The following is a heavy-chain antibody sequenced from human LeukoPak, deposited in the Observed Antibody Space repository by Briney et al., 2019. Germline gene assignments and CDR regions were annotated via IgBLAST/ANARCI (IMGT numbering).Heavy chain of an antibody. CDR3: ARDGRYSSSWHQYYYYMDV. Sequence: ASVKVSCKASGYTFTGYYMHWVRQAPGQGLEWMGWINPNSGGTNYAQKFQGRVTMTRDTSISTAYMELSRLRSDDTAVYYCARDGRYSSSWHQYYYYMDVWGKGTTVTVSS. J-gene: IGHJ6*03. V-gene: IGHV1-2*02. CDR2: INPNSGGT. CDR1: GYTFTGYY. D-gene: IGHD6-13*01.